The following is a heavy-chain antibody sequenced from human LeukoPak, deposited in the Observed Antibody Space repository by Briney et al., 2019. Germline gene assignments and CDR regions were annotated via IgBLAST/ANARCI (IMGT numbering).Heavy chain of an antibody. Sequence: ASVKVSCKASGNTFTSYDINWVRQATGQGLEWMGWMNPNSGNTGYAQKFQGRVTMTRNTSISTAYMELSSLRSEDTAVYYCARGVRIAVAGYFDYWGQGTLVTVSS. CDR2: MNPNSGNT. V-gene: IGHV1-8*01. CDR1: GNTFTSYD. J-gene: IGHJ4*02. CDR3: ARGVRIAVAGYFDY. D-gene: IGHD6-19*01.